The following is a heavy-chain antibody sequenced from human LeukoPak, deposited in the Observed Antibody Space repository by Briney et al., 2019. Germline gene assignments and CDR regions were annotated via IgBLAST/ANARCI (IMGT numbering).Heavy chain of an antibody. Sequence: PGGSLRLSCAASGFTFSDYWMSWVRQAPGKGLEWVANIQQDGSEKYYVDSVKGRFTISRDNAKKPLFLQVSSLRGEDTAVYYCARDRGFSYGIDFWGQGTLVTVSS. CDR2: IQQDGSEK. CDR3: ARDRGFSYGIDF. CDR1: GFTFSDYW. J-gene: IGHJ4*02. D-gene: IGHD5-18*01. V-gene: IGHV3-7*04.